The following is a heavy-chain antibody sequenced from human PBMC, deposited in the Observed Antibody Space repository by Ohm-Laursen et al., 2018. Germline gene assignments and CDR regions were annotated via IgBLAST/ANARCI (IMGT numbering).Heavy chain of an antibody. CDR3: AKDQYYYGSGSYSGWDY. CDR1: GYTFTGYY. V-gene: IGHV1-2*02. D-gene: IGHD3-10*01. J-gene: IGHJ4*02. Sequence: SVKVSCKASGYTFTGYYMHWVRQAPGQGLEWMGWINPNSGGTNYAQKFQGRVTMTRDTSISTAYMELSRLRSDDTAVYYCAKDQYYYGSGSYSGWDYWGQGTLVTVSS. CDR2: INPNSGGT.